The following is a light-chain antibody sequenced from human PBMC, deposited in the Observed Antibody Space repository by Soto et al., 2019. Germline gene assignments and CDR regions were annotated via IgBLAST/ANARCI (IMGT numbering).Light chain of an antibody. J-gene: IGLJ1*01. CDR1: ELGDKY. CDR2: QDN. Sequence: SYELTQPPSVSVSPGQSASITCSGDELGDKYVCWYQQKPGQSPVLVIYQDNKRPSGIPERFSGSNSGNTATLTISGTQAMDEADYYCQVWHKTSYVFGTGTKVTVL. V-gene: IGLV3-1*01. CDR3: QVWHKTSYV.